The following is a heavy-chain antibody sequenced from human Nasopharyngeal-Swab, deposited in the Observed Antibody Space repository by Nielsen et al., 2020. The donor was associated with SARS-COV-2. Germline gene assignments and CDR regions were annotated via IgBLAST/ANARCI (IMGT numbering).Heavy chain of an antibody. CDR1: GFTFSSYS. CDR2: ISSSSSYI. J-gene: IGHJ3*02. D-gene: IGHD5-18*01. CDR3: ARDRGYSYGPDAFDI. V-gene: IGHV3-21*01. Sequence: GESLKISCAASGFTFSSYSMNWVRQAPGKGLEWVSSISSSSSYIYQADSVKGRFTISRDKAKNSLYLQMNSLRAEDTAVYYCARDRGYSYGPDAFDIWGQGTMVTVSS.